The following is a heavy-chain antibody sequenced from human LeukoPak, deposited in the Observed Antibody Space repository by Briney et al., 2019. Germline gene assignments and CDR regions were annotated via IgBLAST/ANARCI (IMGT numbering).Heavy chain of an antibody. CDR2: ISSSSSTI. J-gene: IGHJ4*02. Sequence: GGSLRLSCAASGFTFSNYSMNWVRQAPGKGLEWVSYISSSSSTIYYADSVKGRFTISRDNAKNSLYLQMNSLRAEDTAVYYCARGRGATLFDYWGQGTLVTVSS. V-gene: IGHV3-48*01. CDR1: GFTFSNYS. D-gene: IGHD4/OR15-4a*01. CDR3: ARGRGATLFDY.